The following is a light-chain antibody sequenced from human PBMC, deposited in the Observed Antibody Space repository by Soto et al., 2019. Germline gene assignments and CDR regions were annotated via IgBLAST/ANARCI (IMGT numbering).Light chain of an antibody. CDR3: QQLNSYTIT. V-gene: IGKV1-9*01. Sequence: IQTTQSPSTLAASVGDRVTITCLASQGISSYLAWYQQKPGKAPKLLIYASSTLQSGVPSRFSGSGSGTEFTLTISSLQNEDFATYVCQQLNSYTITFGQGTRLEIK. CDR1: QGISSY. CDR2: ASS. J-gene: IGKJ5*01.